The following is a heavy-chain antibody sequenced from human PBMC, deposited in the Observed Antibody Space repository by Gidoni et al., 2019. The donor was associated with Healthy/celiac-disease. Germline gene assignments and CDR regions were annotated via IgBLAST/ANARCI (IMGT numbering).Heavy chain of an antibody. CDR2: ISSNGCST. Sequence: EVQLVESGGGLVQPGGSLRLSCAASGFTFSSYAMHWVRQAPGKGLEYVSAISSNGCSTYYANSVKGRFTISRDNSKNTLYLQMGSLRAEDMAVYYCARDREWSPRAPPMRDAFDIWGQGTMVTVSS. J-gene: IGHJ3*02. V-gene: IGHV3-64*01. CDR3: ARDREWSPRAPPMRDAFDI. D-gene: IGHD3-3*01. CDR1: GFTFSSYA.